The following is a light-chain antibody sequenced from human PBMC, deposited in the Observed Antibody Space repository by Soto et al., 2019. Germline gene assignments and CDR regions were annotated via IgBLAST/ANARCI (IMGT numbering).Light chain of an antibody. CDR2: AAS. V-gene: IGKV1-12*02. CDR3: QQAISFHYT. CDR1: QGISSW. Sequence: DIQMTQSPSSVSASVGDRVTITCRASQGISSWFAWYQQKPGKAPKLLIYAASNLQSGVPSRFNGCGFMTDFTITNSSLLPEDFAIYYCQQAISFHYTFGQGTKLEIK. J-gene: IGKJ2*01.